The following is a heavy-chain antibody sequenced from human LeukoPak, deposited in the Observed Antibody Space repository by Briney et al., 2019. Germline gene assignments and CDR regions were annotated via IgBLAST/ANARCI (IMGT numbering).Heavy chain of an antibody. CDR3: ARHARDYGGTYDY. CDR1: GYSFINYW. Sequence: GGALKISCRGSGYSFINYWLGWGRQMPREGVEWLVINYHGDANTRYSPPFQGQVTISADKSISTAYLQWSSLKTSDTAMYFCARHARDYGGTYDYWGHGTLVTVSS. CDR2: NYHGDANT. J-gene: IGHJ4*03. D-gene: IGHD4-23*01. V-gene: IGHV5-51*01.